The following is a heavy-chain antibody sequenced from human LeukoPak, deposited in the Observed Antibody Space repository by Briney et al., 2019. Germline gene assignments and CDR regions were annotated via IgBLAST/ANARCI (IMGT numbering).Heavy chain of an antibody. V-gene: IGHV3-21*04. CDR1: GFTFSGYS. CDR2: ISSTSRNI. Sequence: GGSLRLSCAASGFTFSGYSMNWIRQAPGKGLEWVSYISSTSRNIYYADSLKGRFTISRDNAKNSLYLQMNSLRAEDTAVYYCERHSMQVVVFNWFDPWRRRTL. D-gene: IGHD2-15*01. J-gene: IGHJ5*02. CDR3: ERHSMQVVVFNWFDP.